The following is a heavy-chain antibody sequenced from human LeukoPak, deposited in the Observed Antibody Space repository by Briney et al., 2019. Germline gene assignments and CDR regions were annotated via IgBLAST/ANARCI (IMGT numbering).Heavy chain of an antibody. CDR3: ARAFTMIGGYYYYGMYV. J-gene: IGHJ6*02. D-gene: IGHD3-10*01. CDR1: GGSISGSSYY. CDR2: IYYSGST. V-gene: IGHV4-39*07. Sequence: SETLSLTCTVSGGSISGSSYYSGWIRQPPGKGLEWIGGIYYSGSTNYNPSLKSRVTISVDKSKNQFSLKLSSVTAADTAVYYCARAFTMIGGYYYYGMYVWGHGTTGTVSS.